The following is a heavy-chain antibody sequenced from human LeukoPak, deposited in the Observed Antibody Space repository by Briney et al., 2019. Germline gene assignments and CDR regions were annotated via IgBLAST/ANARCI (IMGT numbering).Heavy chain of an antibody. J-gene: IGHJ6*03. V-gene: IGHV1-69*05. CDR3: AICHVDTAMAYRYYYYYMDV. D-gene: IGHD5-18*01. CDR1: GGTFSSYA. Sequence: ASVKVSCKASGGTFSSYAISWVRQAPGQGLEWMGGIIPIFGTANYAQKFQGRVTITTDESTSTACMELSSLRSEDTAVYYCAICHVDTAMAYRYYYYYMDVWGKGTTVTVSS. CDR2: IIPIFGTA.